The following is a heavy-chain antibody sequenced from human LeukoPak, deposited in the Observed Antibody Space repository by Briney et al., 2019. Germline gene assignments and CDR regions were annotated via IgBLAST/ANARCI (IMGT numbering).Heavy chain of an antibody. CDR1: GFIFSDYY. D-gene: IGHD1-1*01. CDR2: ISSTSSYT. J-gene: IGHJ4*02. Sequence: PGGSLRLSCAASGFIFSDYYMSWIRQAPGKGLEWVSYISSTSSYTAYADSVKGRFTISRDNAKNSLYLQMNSLRAEDTAVYFCAKATNTGTGTPALAIDYWGQGTLVTVSS. V-gene: IGHV3-11*05. CDR3: AKATNTGTGTPALAIDY.